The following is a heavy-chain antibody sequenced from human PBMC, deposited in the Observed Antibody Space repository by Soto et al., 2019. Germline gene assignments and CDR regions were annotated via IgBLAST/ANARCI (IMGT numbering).Heavy chain of an antibody. CDR3: ARQYYEFWSGQPGNWFDP. V-gene: IGHV4-39*01. CDR2: IYYSGST. Sequence: SETLSLTCTVSGGSISSSSYYWGWIRQPPGKGLEWIGSIYYSGSTYYNPSLKSRVTISVDTSKNQFSLKLSSVTAADTAVYYCARQYYEFWSGQPGNWFDPWGQGTLVTVSS. J-gene: IGHJ5*02. D-gene: IGHD3-3*01. CDR1: GGSISSSSYY.